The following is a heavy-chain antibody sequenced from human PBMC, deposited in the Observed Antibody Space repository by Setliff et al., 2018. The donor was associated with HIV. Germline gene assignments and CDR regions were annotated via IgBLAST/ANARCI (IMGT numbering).Heavy chain of an antibody. D-gene: IGHD2-15*01. Sequence: GGSLRLSCAASGFTFNTYAMSWVRQAPGKGLEWVSVISGSGGSTFYADSVKGRLTISRDNSKNTLYLLMNGLRVDDTAVYYCAKDGISGGAYPPYYFDYWGHGTLVTVSS. CDR1: GFTFNTYA. J-gene: IGHJ4*01. CDR3: AKDGISGGAYPPYYFDY. CDR2: ISGSGGST. V-gene: IGHV3-23*01.